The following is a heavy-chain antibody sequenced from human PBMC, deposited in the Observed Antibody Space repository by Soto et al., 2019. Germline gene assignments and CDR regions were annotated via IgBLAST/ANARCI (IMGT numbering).Heavy chain of an antibody. V-gene: IGHV4-4*08. Sequence: SETLSLTCTVSGGSISSDYWSWIRQPPEKGLEWIGNIYSSGSTNYNPSLKSRVTISEDTSNNQFSLKLNSVTAADTAVYYCARAIAGYSYGAYYYYYMDVWGKGTTVTVSS. CDR1: GGSISSDY. CDR2: IYSSGST. CDR3: ARAIAGYSYGAYYYYYMDV. J-gene: IGHJ6*03. D-gene: IGHD5-18*01.